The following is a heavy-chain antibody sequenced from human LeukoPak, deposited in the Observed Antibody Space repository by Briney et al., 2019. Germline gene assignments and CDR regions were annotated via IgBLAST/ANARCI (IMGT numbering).Heavy chain of an antibody. V-gene: IGHV4-39*01. J-gene: IGHJ4*02. CDR3: ARRSARGLFDY. Sequence: PSETLSLTCTVSGGSISSSSYYWGWIRQPPGKGLEWIGSIYYSGSTYYNPSLKSRVTIPVDTSKNQFSLKLSSVTAADTAVYYCARRSARGLFDYWGQGTLVTVSS. D-gene: IGHD4-17*01. CDR2: IYYSGST. CDR1: GGSISSSSYY.